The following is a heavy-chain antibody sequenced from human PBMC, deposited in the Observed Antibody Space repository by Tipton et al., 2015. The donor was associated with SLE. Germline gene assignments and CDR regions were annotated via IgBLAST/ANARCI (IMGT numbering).Heavy chain of an antibody. D-gene: IGHD2-2*01. CDR1: DDSISNYY. J-gene: IGHJ6*03. V-gene: IGHV4-59*12. CDR3: ARYVVVPAAISSYYYYMDV. CDR2: GYYIGST. Sequence: TLSLTCTVSDDSISNYYWSWIRQSPGKGLEWIGYGYYIGSTNYNPSLKSRLTISVDTSKNQFSLRLSSVTAADTAVYYCARYVVVPAAISSYYYYMDVWGKGTTVTVSS.